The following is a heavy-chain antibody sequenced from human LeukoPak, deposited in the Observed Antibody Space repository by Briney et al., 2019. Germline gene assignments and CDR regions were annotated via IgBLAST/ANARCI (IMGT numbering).Heavy chain of an antibody. CDR3: ARYYDGSGSPLDY. Sequence: GGSLRLSCAASGFTFSSYNMNWVRQAPGKELEWVSYISSSGRYIYYADSVKGRFTISRDNAKNSLDLQMNSLRAEDTAVYYCARYYDGSGSPLDYWGQGTLVTVSP. CDR2: ISSSGRYI. V-gene: IGHV3-21*01. D-gene: IGHD3-10*01. J-gene: IGHJ4*02. CDR1: GFTFSSYN.